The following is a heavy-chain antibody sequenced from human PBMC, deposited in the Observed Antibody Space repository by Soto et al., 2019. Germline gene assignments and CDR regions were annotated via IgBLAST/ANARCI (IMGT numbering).Heavy chain of an antibody. CDR1: GGTFSSYS. J-gene: IGHJ4*02. Sequence: QVQLVQSGAEVKKPGSSVKVSCKASGGTFSSYSISWVRQAPGQGLEWMGRIIPILGIANYAQKLQGRVTITADKSTSTAYMELSSLRSEDTAVYYCVRGAAGIAVAGPSYYFDYWGQGTLVTVSS. CDR3: VRGAAGIAVAGPSYYFDY. D-gene: IGHD6-19*01. V-gene: IGHV1-69*02. CDR2: IIPILGIA.